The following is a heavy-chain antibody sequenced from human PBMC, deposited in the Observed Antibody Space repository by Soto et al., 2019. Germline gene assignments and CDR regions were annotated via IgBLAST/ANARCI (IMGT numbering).Heavy chain of an antibody. CDR2: INHSGST. Sequence: QVQLQQWGAGLLKPSETLSLTCAVYGGSFSGYYWSWIRQPPGKGLEWIGEINHSGSTNYNPSLKSRVTISVDTSKIQFSLTLSSVTAADTAVYYCARGVVAAVYYDYYYGMDVWGQGTTVTVSS. V-gene: IGHV4-34*01. CDR1: GGSFSGYY. J-gene: IGHJ6*02. D-gene: IGHD2-15*01. CDR3: ARGVVAAVYYDYYYGMDV.